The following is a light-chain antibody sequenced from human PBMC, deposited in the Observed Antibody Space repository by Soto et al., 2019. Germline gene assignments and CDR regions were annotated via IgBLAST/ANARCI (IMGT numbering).Light chain of an antibody. CDR1: QSVSGN. Sequence: EIVMTQSPATLSVSPGERATLSCRASQSVSGNLAWYQQKPGQAPRLLIYDTSSRATAIPARFSGSGSGTVFTLTSSILQSEDFAVYYCQQYSKWPTFGQGTRLEIK. J-gene: IGKJ5*01. V-gene: IGKV3-15*01. CDR3: QQYSKWPT. CDR2: DTS.